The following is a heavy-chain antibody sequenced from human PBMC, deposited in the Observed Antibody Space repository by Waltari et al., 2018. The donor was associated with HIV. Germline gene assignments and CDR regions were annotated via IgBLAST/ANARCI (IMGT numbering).Heavy chain of an antibody. CDR1: GYTFTDFH. CDR2: INCRTGAT. J-gene: IGHJ4*02. V-gene: IGHV1-2*02. D-gene: IGHD3-10*01. Sequence: QVLLVQSGAEVKKPGASVQVSCQASGYTFTDFHMHWVRQAPGQGPEWMGWINCRTGATRDLDKFQGRVTMTRDTSLKTAYIEISGLTSDDTAVYYCAKEPDFSGSGSYLRNWGQGTLVTVSS. CDR3: AKEPDFSGSGSYLRN.